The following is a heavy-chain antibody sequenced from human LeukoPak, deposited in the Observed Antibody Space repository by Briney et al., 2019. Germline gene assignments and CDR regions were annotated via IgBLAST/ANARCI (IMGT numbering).Heavy chain of an antibody. V-gene: IGHV3-9*01. D-gene: IGHD2-2*02. CDR3: AKSKDIVVVPAAIGSYAFDI. CDR1: GFTFSSYA. J-gene: IGHJ3*02. Sequence: PGGSLRLSCSVSGFTFSSYAMHWVRQAPGKGLEWVSGISWNSGSIGYADSVKGRFTISRDNAKNSLYLQMNSLRAEDTALYYCAKSKDIVVVPAAIGSYAFDIWGQGTMVTVSS. CDR2: ISWNSGSI.